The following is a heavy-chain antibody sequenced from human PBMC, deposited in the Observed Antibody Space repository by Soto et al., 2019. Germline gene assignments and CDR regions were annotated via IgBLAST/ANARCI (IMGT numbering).Heavy chain of an antibody. CDR2: ISYTGTYT. D-gene: IGHD1-7*01. CDR3: AKDAEGLELPWFFDS. V-gene: IGHV3-23*01. CDR1: GFIFRKFA. Sequence: GGSLRLSCAASGFIFRKFAMAWVRQAPGKGLTWVSAISYTGTYTYYADSVKGRFTISRDNSKNTLFLQMNSLRAEDTAMYFCAKDAEGLELPWFFDSWGRGTQVTVSS. J-gene: IGHJ4*02.